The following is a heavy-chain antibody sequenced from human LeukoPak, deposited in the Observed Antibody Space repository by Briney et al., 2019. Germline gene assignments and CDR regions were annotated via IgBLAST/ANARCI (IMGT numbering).Heavy chain of an antibody. CDR3: ATGPSITMVRGVIFDY. V-gene: IGHV1-24*01. J-gene: IGHJ4*02. Sequence: ASVKVSCKVSGYTLTELSMHWVRQAPGKGLEWMGGFDPEDGETIYAQKFQGRATMTEDTSTDTAYMELSSLRSEDTAVYYCATGPSITMVRGVIFDYWGQGTLVTVSS. D-gene: IGHD3-10*01. CDR2: FDPEDGET. CDR1: GYTLTELS.